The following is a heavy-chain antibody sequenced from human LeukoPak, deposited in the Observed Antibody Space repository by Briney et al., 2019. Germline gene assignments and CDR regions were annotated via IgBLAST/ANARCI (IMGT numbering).Heavy chain of an antibody. CDR3: AAHYCSSTSCYGLYYGMDV. CDR1: GYTFTGYY. CDR2: INPNSGGT. D-gene: IGHD2-2*01. Sequence: ASVKVSCKASGYTFTGYYMHWVRQAPGQGLEWMGWINPNSGGTNYAQKFQGRVTMTRDTSISTAYMELSRLRSDDTAVYYCAAHYCSSTSCYGLYYGMDVWGQGTMVAVSS. V-gene: IGHV1-2*02. J-gene: IGHJ6*02.